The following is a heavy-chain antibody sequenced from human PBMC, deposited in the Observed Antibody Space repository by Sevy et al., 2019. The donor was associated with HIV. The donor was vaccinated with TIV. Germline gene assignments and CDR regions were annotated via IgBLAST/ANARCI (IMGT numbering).Heavy chain of an antibody. CDR1: GYSISSTDY. V-gene: IGHV4-38-2*01. Sequence: SETLSLTCAVSGYSISSTDYWGWIRQPPGKWLEWIGNIYHTGNTYYNPSLKSRVTMSIDTSMNYFSLRLSAVTAADTAVYYCARTVRGDFDSRATAFDIWGQGTMVTVSS. CDR2: IYHTGNT. D-gene: IGHD3-22*01. J-gene: IGHJ3*02. CDR3: ARTVRGDFDSRATAFDI.